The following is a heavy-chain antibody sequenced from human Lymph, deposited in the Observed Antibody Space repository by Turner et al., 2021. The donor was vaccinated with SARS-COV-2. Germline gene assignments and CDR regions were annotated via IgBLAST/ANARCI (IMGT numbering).Heavy chain of an antibody. V-gene: IGHV3-23*01. Sequence: EVQLLESGGGLVQPGGSLSLSCPASGFTFSSYAMSWVRQAPGKGLEWVSAISGSGGDTYYADSVKGRFTISRDNSKNTLYLQMNSLRAEDTAVYYCAKGVRGAMIVVVIPYFDYWGQGTLVTVSS. D-gene: IGHD3-22*01. CDR1: GFTFSSYA. J-gene: IGHJ4*02. CDR2: ISGSGGDT. CDR3: AKGVRGAMIVVVIPYFDY.